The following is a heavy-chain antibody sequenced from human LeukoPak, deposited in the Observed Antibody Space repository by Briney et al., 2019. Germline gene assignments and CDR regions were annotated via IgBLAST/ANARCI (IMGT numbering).Heavy chain of an antibody. CDR2: SRNKENNYAA. V-gene: IGHV3-72*01. CDR3: TRENYWNLDY. CDR1: GFSFSDFF. J-gene: IGHJ4*02. D-gene: IGHD1-1*01. Sequence: QPGGSLRLSCAVSGFSFSDFFMAWVRRAPGKGREGIGRSRNKENNYAAEYAASVKGRFTISRDDSKDSLYLQLSSLKTEDTAVYYCTRENYWNLDYWGQGTLVTVSS.